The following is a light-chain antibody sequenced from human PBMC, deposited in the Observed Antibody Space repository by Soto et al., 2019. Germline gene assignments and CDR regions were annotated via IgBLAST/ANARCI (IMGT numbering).Light chain of an antibody. CDR3: QQYGDWPLT. V-gene: IGKV3-15*01. CDR2: ATS. Sequence: EIVVTQSPATLSVSPGERATLSCRASQSVGNNFAWYQQKPGQAPRLLIFATSTRATGVPARFSGSGSGTDFNLTISSLQSEDFAVYYCQQYGDWPLTFGGGAKVEIE. CDR1: QSVGNN. J-gene: IGKJ4*01.